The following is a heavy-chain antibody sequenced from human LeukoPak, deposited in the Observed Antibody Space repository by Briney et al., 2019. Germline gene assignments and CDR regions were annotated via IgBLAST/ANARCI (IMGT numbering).Heavy chain of an antibody. J-gene: IGHJ4*02. CDR3: AKLNPGLRYY. CDR2: ISGSGGRP. CDR1: GFTFSSTA. V-gene: IGHV3-23*01. D-gene: IGHD4-17*01. Sequence: GGSLRLSCAASGFTFSSTAMSWVRQAPGKGLEWVCGISGSGGRPYYASCVKGSFTISRDNSKNPLYLQMNSLRAEDTAVYYCAKLNPGLRYYWGQGTLVTVSS.